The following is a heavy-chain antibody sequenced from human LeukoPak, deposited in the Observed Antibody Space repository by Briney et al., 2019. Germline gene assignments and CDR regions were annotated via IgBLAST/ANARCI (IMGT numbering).Heavy chain of an antibody. V-gene: IGHV3-23*01. CDR1: GFTFSSYA. CDR2: ISGSGGST. CDR3: ARVKGSGYRNSIDY. J-gene: IGHJ4*02. D-gene: IGHD3-3*01. Sequence: PGGSLRLSCAASGFTFSSYAMSWVRQAPGKGLEWVAAISGSGGSTYYADSVKGRFTISRDNSKNTLYLQMNSLRAEDTALYNCARVKGSGYRNSIDYWGRGTLVTVSS.